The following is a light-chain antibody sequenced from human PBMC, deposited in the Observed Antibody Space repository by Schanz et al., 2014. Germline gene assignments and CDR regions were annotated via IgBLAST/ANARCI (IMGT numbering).Light chain of an antibody. Sequence: QSALTQPASVSGSSGQSITISCTGTSSDVGGYNLVSWYQQYPGKAPKLMIYEVNKRPSGVSDRFSGSKSANTASLTISGLQAEDEADYYCCSYADSSTWVFGGGTKLTVL. CDR2: EVN. CDR3: CSYADSSTWV. J-gene: IGLJ3*02. CDR1: SSDVGGYNL. V-gene: IGLV2-23*02.